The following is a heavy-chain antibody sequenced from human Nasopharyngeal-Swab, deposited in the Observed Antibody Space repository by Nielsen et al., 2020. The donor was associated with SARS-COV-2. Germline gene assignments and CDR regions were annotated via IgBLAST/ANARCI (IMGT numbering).Heavy chain of an antibody. CDR3: ARPVYYDFWSGYFEY. D-gene: IGHD3-3*01. J-gene: IGHJ4*02. V-gene: IGHV3-30-3*01. CDR2: TSSDESHK. Sequence: GGSLRLSCAASGFTFSYYDMHWVRQAPGKGLEWVAVTSSDESHKYYAASVRDRFTISRDNSKNTLYLQMSSLRAEDTAVYYCARPVYYDFWSGYFEYWGQGTLVTVSS. CDR1: GFTFSYYD.